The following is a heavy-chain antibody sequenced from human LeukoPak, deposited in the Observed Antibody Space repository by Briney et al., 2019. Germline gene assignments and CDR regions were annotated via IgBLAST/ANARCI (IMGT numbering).Heavy chain of an antibody. J-gene: IGHJ4*02. V-gene: IGHV1-69*13. CDR2: IIPIFGTA. CDR3: ARVRSYVSGSYYSYYFDY. Sequence: SVKVSXKASGGTFSSYAISWVRQAPGQGLEWMGGIIPIFGTANYAQKFQGRVTITADESTSTAYMELSSLRSEDTAVYYCARVRSYVSGSYYSYYFDYWGQGTLVTVSS. CDR1: GGTFSSYA. D-gene: IGHD3-10*01.